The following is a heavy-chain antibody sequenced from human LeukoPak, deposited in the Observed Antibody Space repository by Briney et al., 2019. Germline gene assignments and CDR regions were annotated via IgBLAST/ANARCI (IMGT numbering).Heavy chain of an antibody. CDR1: GGSISSYY. CDR2: IYYSGST. Sequence: PSETLSLTCTVSGGSISSYYWSWTRQPPGKGLEWIGYIYYSGSTNYNPSLKSRVTISVDTSKSQFSLKLSSVTAADTAVYYCARDTYYYGSGTDYWGQGTLVTVSS. J-gene: IGHJ4*02. V-gene: IGHV4-59*01. CDR3: ARDTYYYGSGTDY. D-gene: IGHD3-10*01.